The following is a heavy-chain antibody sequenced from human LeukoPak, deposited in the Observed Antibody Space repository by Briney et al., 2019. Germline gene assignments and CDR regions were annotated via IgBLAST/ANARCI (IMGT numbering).Heavy chain of an antibody. CDR1: GGSISSYY. CDR2: IYYSGGT. V-gene: IGHV4-59*01. D-gene: IGHD5-18*01. Sequence: SETLSLTCTVSGGSISSYYWSWIRQPPGKGLEWIGYIYYSGGTNYNPSLKSRVTISVDTSKNQFSLKLSSVTAADTAVYYCARVGYSYGRRYFDYWGQGTLVTVSS. CDR3: ARVGYSYGRRYFDY. J-gene: IGHJ4*02.